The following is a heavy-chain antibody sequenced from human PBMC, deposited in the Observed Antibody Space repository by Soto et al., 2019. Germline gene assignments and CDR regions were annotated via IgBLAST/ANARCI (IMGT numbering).Heavy chain of an antibody. CDR1: GFTFTSSA. CDR2: IVVGSGNT. D-gene: IGHD3-22*01. CDR3: AAYYYDSSGYYIGYAFDI. J-gene: IGHJ3*02. V-gene: IGHV1-58*01. Sequence: VKVSCKASGFTFTSSAVQWVRQARGQRLEWIGWIVVGSGNTNYAQKFQERVTITRDMSTSTAYMELSSLRSEDTAVYYCAAYYYDSSGYYIGYAFDIWGQGTMVTVSS.